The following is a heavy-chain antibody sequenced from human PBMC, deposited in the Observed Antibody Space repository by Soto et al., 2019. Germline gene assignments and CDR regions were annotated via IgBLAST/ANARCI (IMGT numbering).Heavy chain of an antibody. CDR2: IKQDGSEK. J-gene: IGHJ3*02. V-gene: IGHV3-7*05. CDR3: ATLRFGELLHAFDI. CDR1: GFSFDRYW. D-gene: IGHD3-10*01. Sequence: GGSLRLSCAASGFSFDRYWMNWVRQAPGKGLEWVANIKQDGSEKNYVDSVEGRFTISRDNAKSSLYLQMNSLRAEDTAVYYCATLRFGELLHAFDIWRQATMVTVSS.